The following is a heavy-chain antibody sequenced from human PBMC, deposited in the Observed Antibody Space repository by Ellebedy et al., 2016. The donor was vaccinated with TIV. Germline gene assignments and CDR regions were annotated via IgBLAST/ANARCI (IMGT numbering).Heavy chain of an antibody. CDR1: GASLSSAY. D-gene: IGHD1-26*01. V-gene: IGHV4-4*07. CDR2: IYTSGNT. Sequence: MPSETLSPTCTVSGASLSSAYWSWIRQSAGKGLEWIGRIYTSGNTNYNPSLKSRVTMSVDTSKNHFSLKLTSVTAADTARYYCARGGSFANFWGQGILVTVSS. J-gene: IGHJ4*02. CDR3: ARGGSFANF.